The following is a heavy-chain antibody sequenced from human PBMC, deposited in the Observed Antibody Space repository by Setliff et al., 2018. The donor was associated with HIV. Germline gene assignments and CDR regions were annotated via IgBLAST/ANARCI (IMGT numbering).Heavy chain of an antibody. J-gene: IGHJ6*02. CDR1: GGSISSTIYH. V-gene: IGHV4-39*07. D-gene: IGHD2-2*01. CDR2: IHSSGIT. CDR3: ARGHCSGTNCYGVDYYGMDV. Sequence: SETLSLTCTVSGGSISSTIYHWVWIRQPPGKGLEWIGNIHSSGITYYKPSLKSRVTLSLDTSKNQFSLKLTSVTAADTAVYYCARGHCSGTNCYGVDYYGMDVWGQGTTVTVSS.